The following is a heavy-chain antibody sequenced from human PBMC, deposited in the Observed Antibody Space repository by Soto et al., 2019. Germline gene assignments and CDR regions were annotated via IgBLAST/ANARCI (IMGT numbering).Heavy chain of an antibody. CDR3: TPLTASADS. CDR1: GFTFRNAW. CDR2: IKSKTHGGTT. V-gene: IGHV3-15*01. J-gene: IGHJ4*02. D-gene: IGHD2-21*02. Sequence: GSLRLSCAASGFTFRNAWMSWVRQAPGKGLEWVGRIKSKTHGGTTDYAAPVKGRFTISRDDSENTLYLQMNSLKTEDTAVYYCTPLTASADSWGQGTLVTVSS.